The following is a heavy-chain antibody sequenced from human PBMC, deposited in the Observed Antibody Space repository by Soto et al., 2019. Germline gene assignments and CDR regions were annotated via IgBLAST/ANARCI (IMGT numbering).Heavy chain of an antibody. CDR3: AKDATGSGWLSDY. J-gene: IGHJ4*02. Sequence: GGSLRLSCAASGFTFRIYAISWVRQAPGNGLEWVSTISGNGGTSYADFVRGRFTISRDNSKNTLYLQMNSLRAEDTATYYCAKDATGSGWLSDYWGQGTRVTVSS. V-gene: IGHV3-23*01. CDR2: ISGNGGT. D-gene: IGHD3-22*01. CDR1: GFTFRIYA.